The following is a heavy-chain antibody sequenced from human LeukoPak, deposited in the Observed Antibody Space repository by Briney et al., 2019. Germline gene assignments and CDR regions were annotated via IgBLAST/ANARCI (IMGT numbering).Heavy chain of an antibody. Sequence: GGSLKLSWAASWLTVTSNYISWVRQAPGKGLEWVSLIGGGGSKSYEDSVKARFTRSRDNSSRPVYLQRKSLGAEDTAVYYCARYYCDRGGYACYLDYWGEGTMVTVSS. D-gene: IGHD3-22*01. CDR1: WLTVTSNY. J-gene: IGHJ4*02. CDR3: ARYYCDRGGYACYLDY. CDR2: IGGGGSK. V-gene: IGHV3-53*01.